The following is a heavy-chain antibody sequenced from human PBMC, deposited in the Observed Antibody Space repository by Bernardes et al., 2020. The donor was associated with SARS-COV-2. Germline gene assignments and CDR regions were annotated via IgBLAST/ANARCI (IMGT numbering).Heavy chain of an antibody. Sequence: RGSLRLSCAASGFTFSSYTMNWVRQAPGKGLEWISSISTSSSYISYSDSVRGRFTISRDNAKNSVSLQMNSLRAEDTAVYYCARVEFSNLYYFDYWGQGNPVNVSS. CDR2: ISTSSSYI. CDR1: GFTFSSYT. CDR3: ARVEFSNLYYFDY. V-gene: IGHV3-21*06. J-gene: IGHJ4*02. D-gene: IGHD4-4*01.